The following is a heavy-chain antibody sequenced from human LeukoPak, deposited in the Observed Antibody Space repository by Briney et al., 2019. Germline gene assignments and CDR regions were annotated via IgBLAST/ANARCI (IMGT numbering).Heavy chain of an antibody. CDR1: GFTFSGSP. CDR3: TQSNY. J-gene: IGHJ4*02. CDR2: IRSKADNYAT. V-gene: IGHV3-73*01. Sequence: GGSLRLSCAASGFTFSGSPILWVRQASGKGLEWVSRIRSKADNYATAYAASVQGRCTISRDDSKSTAYLQLNSLKTEDTAVYYCTQSNYWGQGALVTVSS.